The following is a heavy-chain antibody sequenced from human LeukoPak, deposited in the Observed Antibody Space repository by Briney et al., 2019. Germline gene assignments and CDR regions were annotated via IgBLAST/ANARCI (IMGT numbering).Heavy chain of an antibody. Sequence: GGSLRLSCAASGFTFTRYGMNWVRQSPGKGLEWVASISVSGGSTYYADSVKGRFTISRDNYENTLYLQTNSLRAEDTALYYCARVSRSGSLGMHFDIWGQGTMVTVSS. J-gene: IGHJ3*02. V-gene: IGHV3-23*01. CDR3: ARVSRSGSLGMHFDI. D-gene: IGHD1-26*01. CDR2: ISVSGGST. CDR1: GFTFTRYG.